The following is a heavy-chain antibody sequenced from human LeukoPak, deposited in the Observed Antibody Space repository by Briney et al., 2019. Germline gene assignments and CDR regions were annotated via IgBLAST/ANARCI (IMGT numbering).Heavy chain of an antibody. V-gene: IGHV3-74*01. J-gene: IGHJ4*02. Sequence: GGSLRLSCAASGFTFSSYWMHWVRHVPGKGLVWVSRITSDGSSTSHADSVKGRFTISRDNAKNTLYLQMNSLRAGDTAVYYCARGQPTALDFWGQGTLVTVSS. CDR2: ITSDGSST. CDR3: ARGQPTALDF. CDR1: GFTFSSYW.